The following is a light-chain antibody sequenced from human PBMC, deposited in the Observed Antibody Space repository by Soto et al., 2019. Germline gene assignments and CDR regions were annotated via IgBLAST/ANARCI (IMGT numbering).Light chain of an antibody. CDR1: SSDVGGYDF. CDR3: TSYSSSSTFYV. Sequence: QSALTQPRSVSGSPGQSVTISCTGTSSDVGGYDFVSWYQQHPGKAPKLMISDVSKRPSGVPDRFSGSKSGNTASLTISGLQAEDEADYYCTSYSSSSTFYVFGTGTKVTVL. CDR2: DVS. V-gene: IGLV2-11*01. J-gene: IGLJ1*01.